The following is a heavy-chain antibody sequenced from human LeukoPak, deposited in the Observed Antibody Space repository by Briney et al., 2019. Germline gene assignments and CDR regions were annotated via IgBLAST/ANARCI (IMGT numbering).Heavy chain of an antibody. CDR2: ISSSGGST. CDR1: GFTFSSYS. Sequence: PGGSLRLSCAASGFTFSSYSMSWVRQAPGKGLEWGSIISSSGGSTYYADSVKGRFTLSREISKNTLYMEKRSLRAEDTPVYYCASQTHRGCEMYYFDYWGQGTLVTVSS. J-gene: IGHJ4*02. D-gene: IGHD2-8*01. CDR3: ASQTHRGCEMYYFDY. V-gene: IGHV3-23*01.